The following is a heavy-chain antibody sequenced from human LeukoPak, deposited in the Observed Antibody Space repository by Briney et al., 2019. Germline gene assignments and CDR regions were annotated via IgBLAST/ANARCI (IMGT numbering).Heavy chain of an antibody. CDR3: AKAQYYYGSGSPLDY. V-gene: IGHV3-9*01. CDR1: GFTFDGYA. CDR2: ISWNSGSI. Sequence: GRSLRLPCAASGFTFDGYAMHWVRQAPGKGLEWVSGISWNSGSIGYADSVKGRFTISRDNAKNSLYLQMNSLRAEDTALYYCAKAQYYYGSGSPLDYWGQGTLVTVSS. J-gene: IGHJ4*02. D-gene: IGHD3-10*01.